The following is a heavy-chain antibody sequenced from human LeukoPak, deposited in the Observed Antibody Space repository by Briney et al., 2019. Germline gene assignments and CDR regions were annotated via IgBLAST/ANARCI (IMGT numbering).Heavy chain of an antibody. Sequence: GGSLRLSCAASGFTFSSYAMSWVRQAPGKGLEWVSAISGSGGSTYYADSVKGRFTISRDNSKNTLYLQMNSLRAEDTAVYYCAKPLYYYDSSGPYQGFDYWGQGTLVTVS. D-gene: IGHD3-22*01. CDR2: ISGSGGST. CDR3: AKPLYYYDSSGPYQGFDY. CDR1: GFTFSSYA. J-gene: IGHJ4*02. V-gene: IGHV3-23*01.